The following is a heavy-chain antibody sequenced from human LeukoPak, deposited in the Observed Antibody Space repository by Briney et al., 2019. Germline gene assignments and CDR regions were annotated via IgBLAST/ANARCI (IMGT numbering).Heavy chain of an antibody. CDR1: GDSISSSGYY. D-gene: IGHD3-10*01. Sequence: SETLSLTYIVSGDSISSSGYYWGWIRQPPGKGLEWIASIYYSGRTYYNPSLKSRITISVDSSKNQFSLRLSSVTAADTAVYYCARRKYYTIENWGQGTLVTVSS. J-gene: IGHJ4*02. CDR2: IYYSGRT. V-gene: IGHV4-39*01. CDR3: ARRKYYTIEN.